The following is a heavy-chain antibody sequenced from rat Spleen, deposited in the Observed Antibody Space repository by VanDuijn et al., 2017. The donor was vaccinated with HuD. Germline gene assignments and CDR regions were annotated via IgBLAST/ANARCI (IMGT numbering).Heavy chain of an antibody. J-gene: IGHJ2*01. D-gene: IGHD1-4*01. CDR1: GYSITRRYR. CDR2: INSAGST. V-gene: IGHV3-3*01. Sequence: EVQLQESGPGIVKPSKSPSLTCSVTGYSITRRYRWSWLRKFPGNRLEWMGYINSAGSTIYNPPLESRISITRDTFKNQFFLQVNSVTTEDTATYYCTRHHYPGHYFDYWGQGVIVTVSS. CDR3: TRHHYPGHYFDY.